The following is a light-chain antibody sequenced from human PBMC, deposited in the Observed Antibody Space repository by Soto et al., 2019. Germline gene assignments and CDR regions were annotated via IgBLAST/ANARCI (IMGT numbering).Light chain of an antibody. J-gene: IGLJ1*01. V-gene: IGLV2-8*01. CDR2: EVV. CDR3: KSYAGSNTYV. CDR1: KNDIGVYDL. Sequence: QSVLTQPPSASGSPGHSIAISCTGTKNDIGVYDLVSWYQHHPGKAPRLIIYEVVQRPSGVPDRFSGSKSGNTASLTVSGLQAVDEADYFCKSYAGSNTYVFGSGTKVTVL.